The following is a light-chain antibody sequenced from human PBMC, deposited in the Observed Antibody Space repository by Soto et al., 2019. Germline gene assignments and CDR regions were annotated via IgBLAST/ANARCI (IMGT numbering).Light chain of an antibody. CDR1: QSVSSSY. V-gene: IGKV3-20*01. Sequence: EIVLTQSPGTLSLSPGARATLSCRASQSVSSSYLAWYQQKPGQAPRLLIYGASSSATGIPDRFSDSGCGTDFTLTISRLEPEDFAVYYCQQYGSSSWTFGQGTKVDVK. J-gene: IGKJ1*01. CDR2: GAS. CDR3: QQYGSSSWT.